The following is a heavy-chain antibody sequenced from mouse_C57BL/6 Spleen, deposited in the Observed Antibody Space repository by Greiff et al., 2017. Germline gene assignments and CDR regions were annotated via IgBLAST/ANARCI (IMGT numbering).Heavy chain of an antibody. V-gene: IGHV1-52*01. CDR2: IDPSDSET. J-gene: IGHJ3*01. Sequence: QVQLQQSGAELVRPGSSVKLSCKASGYTFTSYWMHWVKQRPIQGLEWIGNIDPSDSETHYNQKFKDKATLTVDKSSSTAYMQLSSLTSEDSAVYYCARPYYGSSFWFAYWGQGTLVTVSA. CDR3: ARPYYGSSFWFAY. CDR1: GYTFTSYW. D-gene: IGHD1-1*01.